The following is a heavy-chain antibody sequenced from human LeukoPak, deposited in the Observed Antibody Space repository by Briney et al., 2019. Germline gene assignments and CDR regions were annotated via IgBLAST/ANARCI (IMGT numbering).Heavy chain of an antibody. CDR2: IYYSGST. V-gene: IGHV4-31*03. CDR3: ARESRYYSYMDV. CDR1: GVSISSGGYY. D-gene: IGHD5/OR15-5a*01. J-gene: IGHJ6*03. Sequence: PSETLSLTCTVSGVSISSGGYYWSWMRQHPGKGLEWIGYIYYSGSTYYNPSLKSRLTISVDTSKNQFSLKLSSVTAAETAVYYCARESRYYSYMDVWGKGTTVTVSS.